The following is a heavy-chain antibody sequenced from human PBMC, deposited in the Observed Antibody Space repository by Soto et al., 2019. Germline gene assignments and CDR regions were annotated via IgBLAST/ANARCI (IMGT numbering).Heavy chain of an antibody. J-gene: IGHJ3*02. CDR2: IYYNGNT. CDR1: GVSSANGAYY. Sequence: SLSLTCTLFGVSSANGAYYWTSVRQHPGKGLEWIGYIYYNGNTYFSPSLKSRLTISIDTSKNQFSLKLSSVTAADTAVYYCAKDRIVGMRDAFDIWGQGTMVTVSS. V-gene: IGHV4-31*03. D-gene: IGHD1-26*01. CDR3: AKDRIVGMRDAFDI.